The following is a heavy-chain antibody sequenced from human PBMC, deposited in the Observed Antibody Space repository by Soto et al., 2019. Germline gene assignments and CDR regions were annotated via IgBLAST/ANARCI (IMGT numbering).Heavy chain of an antibody. J-gene: IGHJ5*02. CDR2: ISYDGSNK. V-gene: IGHV3-30*18. CDR3: ANDGSETS. CDR1: GFTFSSYG. Sequence: GGSLRLSCAASGFTFSSYGMHWVRQAPGKGLEWVAVISYDGSNKYYADSVKGRFTISRDNSKNTLYLQMNSLRAEDTAVYYCANDGSETSWGQGTLVTVSS.